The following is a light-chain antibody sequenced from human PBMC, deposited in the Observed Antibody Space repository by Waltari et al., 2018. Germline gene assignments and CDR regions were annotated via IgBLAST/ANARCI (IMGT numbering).Light chain of an antibody. CDR3: QQLNSYQWT. Sequence: DIQMTQSPSSLSASVGDRVTITCRASQSISGYLNWYQQKPGKAPKVLIYATSSLQSGVPSRFSGSGSGTEFTLTISSLQPEDFATYYCQQLNSYQWTFGQGTKVEIK. V-gene: IGKV1-39*01. J-gene: IGKJ1*01. CDR1: QSISGY. CDR2: ATS.